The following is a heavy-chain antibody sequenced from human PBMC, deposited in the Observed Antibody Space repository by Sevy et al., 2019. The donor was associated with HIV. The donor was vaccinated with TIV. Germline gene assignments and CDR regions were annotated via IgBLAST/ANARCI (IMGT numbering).Heavy chain of an antibody. V-gene: IGHV4-39*01. CDR1: GGSISSNNYY. CDR3: ARLDATYSSPPMGPFDY. CDR2: MSYSGTT. Sequence: SETLSLTCTVSGGSISSNNYYWGWIRQPPGMGLEWIGGMSYSGTTHYNPSLQSRVTISVDTSKNQFSLKLSSVTAADTAVYYCARLDATYSSPPMGPFDYWGQGTLVTVSS. D-gene: IGHD3-22*01. J-gene: IGHJ4*02.